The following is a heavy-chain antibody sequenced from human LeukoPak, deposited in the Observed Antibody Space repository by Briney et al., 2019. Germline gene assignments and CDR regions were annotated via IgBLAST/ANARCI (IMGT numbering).Heavy chain of an antibody. CDR1: GGTFSSYA. V-gene: IGHV1-69*05. J-gene: IGHJ5*02. CDR2: IIPIFGTA. Sequence: SVKVSCKASGGTFSSYAISWVRQAPGQGLEWMGGIIPIFGTANYAQKFQGRVTMTTDTSTSTAYMELRSLRSDDTAVYYCARIFLSVVAPKRWFDPWGQGTLVTVSS. D-gene: IGHD4-23*01. CDR3: ARIFLSVVAPKRWFDP.